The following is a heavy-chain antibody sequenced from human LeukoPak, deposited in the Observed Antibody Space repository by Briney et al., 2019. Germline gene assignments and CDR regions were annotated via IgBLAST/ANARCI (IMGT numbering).Heavy chain of an antibody. J-gene: IGHJ6*02. D-gene: IGHD1-1*01. Sequence: PSETLSLTCTVSGGSISSGDYYWSWICQPPGKGLEWIGYIYYSGSTYYNPSLKSRVTISVDTSKNQFSLKLSSVTAADTAVYYCARVSLERRYYYYGMDVWGQGTTVTVSS. CDR2: IYYSGST. CDR3: ARVSLERRYYYYGMDV. V-gene: IGHV4-30-4*01. CDR1: GGSISSGDYY.